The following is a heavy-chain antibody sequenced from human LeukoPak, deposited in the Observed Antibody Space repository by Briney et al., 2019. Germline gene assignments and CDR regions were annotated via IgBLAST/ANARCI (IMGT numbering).Heavy chain of an antibody. J-gene: IGHJ4*02. CDR3: ARTWTLAVASLYYFDY. CDR1: GGSISSYY. CDR2: IYYSGST. V-gene: IGHV4-59*01. Sequence: SETLSLTCTVSGGSISSYYWSWIRQPPGKGLEWVGYIYYSGSTNYNPSLKSRVTISVDTSKNQFSLKLSSVTAADTAVYYCARTWTLAVASLYYFDYWGQGTLVTVSS. D-gene: IGHD6-19*01.